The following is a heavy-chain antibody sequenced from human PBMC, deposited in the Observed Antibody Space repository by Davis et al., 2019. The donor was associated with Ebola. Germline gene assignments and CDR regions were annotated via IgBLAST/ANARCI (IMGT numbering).Heavy chain of an antibody. V-gene: IGHV4-34*01. J-gene: IGHJ4*02. CDR3: ARDTTTIFGVVKYYFDS. CDR2: INHSGST. Sequence: PSETLSLTCAVYGGSFSGYYWSWIRQPPGKGLEWIGEINHSGSTNYNPSLKSRVTISVDTSKNQFSLKLSSVTAADTAVYYCARDTTTIFGVVKYYFDSWGQGTLVTVSS. D-gene: IGHD3-3*01. CDR1: GGSFSGYY.